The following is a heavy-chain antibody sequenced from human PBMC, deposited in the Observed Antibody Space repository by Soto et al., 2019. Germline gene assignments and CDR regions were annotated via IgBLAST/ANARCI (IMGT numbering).Heavy chain of an antibody. CDR1: GFTVSSNY. V-gene: IGHV3-66*01. J-gene: IGHJ4*02. Sequence: EVQLVESGGGLVQPGGSLRLSCAASGFTVSSNYMSWVRQAPGKGXXXXXXIYSGGSTYYADSVKGRFTISRDNSKNTLYLQMNSLRAEDTAVYYCARASRNYYDSSGYLYYFDYWGQGTLVTVSS. CDR3: ARASRNYYDSSGYLYYFDY. D-gene: IGHD3-22*01. CDR2: IYSGGST.